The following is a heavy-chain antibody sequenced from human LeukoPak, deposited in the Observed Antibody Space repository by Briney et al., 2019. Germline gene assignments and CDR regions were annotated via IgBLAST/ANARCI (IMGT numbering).Heavy chain of an antibody. CDR1: GYTFTDYF. D-gene: IGHD2-8*01. CDR3: ARDFSGRTNGGSNYFGMDV. J-gene: IGHJ6*02. V-gene: IGHV1-2*04. CDR2: INLHTGGA. Sequence: ASVKVSCKSSGYTFTDYFLHWVRLAPGQGLEWMGCINLHTGGAHYAQKFQDWVSLTRDTSIDTAFMELSSLRSDATAIYYCARDFSGRTNGGSNYFGMDVWGQGTTVTVSS.